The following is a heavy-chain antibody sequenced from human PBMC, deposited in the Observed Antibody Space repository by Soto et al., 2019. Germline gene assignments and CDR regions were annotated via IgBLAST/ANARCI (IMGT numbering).Heavy chain of an antibody. CDR3: AKDSERSSGYLLVY. CDR1: GFTFSSYG. V-gene: IGHV3-30*18. J-gene: IGHJ4*02. Sequence: PGGSLRLSCAASGFTFSSYGMHWVRQAPGKGLEWVAFISYDGSNKYYGDSVKGRFTISRENSKNTLYLQMNSLRAEDTAVYYCAKDSERSSGYLLVYWAQGPLVPVSS. D-gene: IGHD3-22*01. CDR2: ISYDGSNK.